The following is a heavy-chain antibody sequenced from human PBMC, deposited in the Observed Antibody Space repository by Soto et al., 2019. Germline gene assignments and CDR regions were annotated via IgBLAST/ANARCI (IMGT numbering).Heavy chain of an antibody. Sequence: QVQLVQSGAEVKKPGSSVKVSCKASGDTFNSYAISWVRQAPGQGLEWMGGIIPIFHTANYAQKFQARVTMTADESESTAYMELSGLRSEDTAVYYCARVGYCNTTNCLFYYYQYGMDVWGQGTTVTVS. J-gene: IGHJ6*02. CDR2: IIPIFHTA. V-gene: IGHV1-69*01. D-gene: IGHD2-2*01. CDR1: GDTFNSYA. CDR3: ARVGYCNTTNCLFYYYQYGMDV.